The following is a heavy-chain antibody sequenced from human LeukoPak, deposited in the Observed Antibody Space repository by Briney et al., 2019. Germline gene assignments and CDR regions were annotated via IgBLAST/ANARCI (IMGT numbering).Heavy chain of an antibody. V-gene: IGHV1-2*02. J-gene: IGHJ4*02. CDR3: AILGVGYCSGGSCYPDYYFDY. Sequence: ASVKVSCKASGYTFTGYYMDWVRQAPGKGLEWMGWINPNSGGTSYAQKFQGRVTMTRDKSISTAYMELSRLRSDDTAVYYCAILGVGYCSGGSCYPDYYFDYWGQGTLVTVSP. CDR1: GYTFTGYY. CDR2: INPNSGGT. D-gene: IGHD2-15*01.